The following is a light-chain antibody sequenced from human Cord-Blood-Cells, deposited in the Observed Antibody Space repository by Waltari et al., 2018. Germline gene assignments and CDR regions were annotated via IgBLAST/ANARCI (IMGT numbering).Light chain of an antibody. CDR3: SSYTSSSTNYV. CDR2: DVS. Sequence: QSALTQPASVSGSPGQSITIPCTGTSSDVGGSNYVSWYHQHPGKAPKLMIYDVSNRPSGVSNRFSGSKSGNTASLTISGLQAEDEADYYCSSYTSSSTNYVFGTGTKVTVL. J-gene: IGLJ1*01. V-gene: IGLV2-14*01. CDR1: SSDVGGSNY.